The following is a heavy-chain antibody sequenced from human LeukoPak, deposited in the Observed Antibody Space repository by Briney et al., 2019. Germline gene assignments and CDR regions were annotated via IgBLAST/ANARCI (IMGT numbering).Heavy chain of an antibody. V-gene: IGHV3-11*04. D-gene: IGHD2-2*01. J-gene: IGHJ4*02. CDR2: ISGSGDTI. Sequence: GGSLRLSCKASGFVFSHYYMSWIRQAPGKGLEYVAYISGSGDTIYYADSVKGRFTISRDNAKNSLYLQMNSLRAEDTAVYYCAREGGVVVPADVDYWGQGTLVTVSS. CDR1: GFVFSHYY. CDR3: AREGGVVVPADVDY.